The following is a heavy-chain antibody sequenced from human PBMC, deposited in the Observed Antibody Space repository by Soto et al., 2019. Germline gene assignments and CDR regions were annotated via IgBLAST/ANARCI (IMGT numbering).Heavy chain of an antibody. CDR1: RGTFNIYT. J-gene: IGHJ4*02. Sequence: SVKVSCKASRGTFNIYTISWVRQAPGQGLEWMGGIMPIFGMSNYAQKFQDRVTITADESTTTAYMELSSLTSEDTAVYYCARGGYGDPLSYWGQGTPVTVSS. CDR3: ARGGYGDPLSY. CDR2: IMPIFGMS. D-gene: IGHD4-17*01. V-gene: IGHV1-69*13.